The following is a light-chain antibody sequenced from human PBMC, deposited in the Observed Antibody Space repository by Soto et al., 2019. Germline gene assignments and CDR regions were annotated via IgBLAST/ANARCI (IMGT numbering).Light chain of an antibody. Sequence: DIVLTQSSATLSLSPGERATLYCGASQRVSGGFLAWYQQKPSLAPRLILYDTSFRATGIPDRFSGSGSGTDFTLTISRLDPEDFAVYYCQQYGSSPSFGQGTKVEIK. CDR3: QQYGSSPS. CDR1: QRVSGGF. V-gene: IGKV3D-20*01. J-gene: IGKJ1*01. CDR2: DTS.